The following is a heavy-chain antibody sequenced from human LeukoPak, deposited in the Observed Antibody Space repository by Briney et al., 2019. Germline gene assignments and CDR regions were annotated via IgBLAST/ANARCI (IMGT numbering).Heavy chain of an antibody. Sequence: KLQGRATLTTDTSTSTAYMELTSLRSDDTAVYYCARNYAHTVDYWGQGTLVTVSS. V-gene: IGHV1-18*01. J-gene: IGHJ4*02. D-gene: IGHD3-16*01. CDR3: ARNYAHTVDY.